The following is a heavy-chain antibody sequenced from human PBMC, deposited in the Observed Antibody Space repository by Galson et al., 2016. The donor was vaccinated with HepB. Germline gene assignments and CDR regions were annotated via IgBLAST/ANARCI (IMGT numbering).Heavy chain of an antibody. CDR1: GFTFSSKA. Sequence: SLRLSCAASGFTFSSKAMHWVRQAPGEGLDWVAYISYDGSRQASADSVKGRFTIPRDNSHNMLYLKMNSLRAEDTALYYCAKDGAPSHGDYPDYWGQGTLVTVSS. J-gene: IGHJ4*02. CDR3: AKDGAPSHGDYPDY. CDR2: ISYDGSRQ. V-gene: IGHV3-30*18. D-gene: IGHD4-17*01.